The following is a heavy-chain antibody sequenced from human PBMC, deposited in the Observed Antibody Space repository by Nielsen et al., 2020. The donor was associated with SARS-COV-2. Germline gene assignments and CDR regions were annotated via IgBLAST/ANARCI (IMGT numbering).Heavy chain of an antibody. V-gene: IGHV3-64D*08. CDR2: ISSNGGST. CDR1: GFTFSSYA. Sequence: GESLKISCSASGFTFSSYAMHWVRQAPGKGLEYVSAISSNGGSTYYADSVKGRFTISRDNSKNTLYLQMSSLRAEDTAVYYCFTFGGVIASPSFDYWGQGTLVTVSS. D-gene: IGHD3-16*02. CDR3: FTFGGVIASPSFDY. J-gene: IGHJ4*02.